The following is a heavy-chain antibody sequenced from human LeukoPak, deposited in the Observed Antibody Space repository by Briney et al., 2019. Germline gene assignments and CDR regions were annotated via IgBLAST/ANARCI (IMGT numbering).Heavy chain of an antibody. CDR3: ARPGVDSSSWYGKGPYYFDY. CDR2: IYPGDSDT. J-gene: IGHJ4*02. CDR1: GYSFTSYW. V-gene: IGHV5-51*01. D-gene: IGHD6-13*01. Sequence: GESLKISCKGSGYSFTSYWFGWVRQMPGKGLEWMGIIYPGDSDTRYSPSFQGQVTISADKSISTAYLQWSSLKASDTATYYCARPGVDSSSWYGKGPYYFDYWGQGTLVTVSS.